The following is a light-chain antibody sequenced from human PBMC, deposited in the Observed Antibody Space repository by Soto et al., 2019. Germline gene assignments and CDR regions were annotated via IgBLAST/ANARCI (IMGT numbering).Light chain of an antibody. V-gene: IGKV1-33*01. J-gene: IGKJ3*01. Sequence: DIQMTQSPSSLSASVGDRVTITCQAGHHINNYLNWFQQKPGKAPKLLIYDASKLQTGVPSRFSGSGSGTDFTFTISSLQPEDIAIYYCQQYDALPFTFGPGTKVDIK. CDR1: HHINNY. CDR2: DAS. CDR3: QQYDALPFT.